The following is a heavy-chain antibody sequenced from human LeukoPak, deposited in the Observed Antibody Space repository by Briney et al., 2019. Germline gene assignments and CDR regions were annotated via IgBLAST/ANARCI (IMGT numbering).Heavy chain of an antibody. CDR3: ARHMGRGGYSYAFDI. D-gene: IGHD5-18*01. CDR2: TISIFGTA. J-gene: IGHJ3*02. V-gene: IGHV1-69*06. Sequence: GASVKVSCKASGGTFSNYAISWVRQAPGQGLEWMGGTISIFGTANFAQKFQGRVTITADKSTSTAYMELSSLRSEDTAVYYCARHMGRGGYSYAFDIWGQGTMVTVSS. CDR1: GGTFSNYA.